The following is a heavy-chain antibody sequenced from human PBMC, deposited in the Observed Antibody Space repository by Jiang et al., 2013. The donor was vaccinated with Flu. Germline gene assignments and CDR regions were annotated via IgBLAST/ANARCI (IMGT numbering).Heavy chain of an antibody. Sequence: VQLLESGGGLVKPGGSLRLSCAASGFTFSSFGMNWVRQAPGKGLEWVSSISISSSYMYYADSVKGRFTISRDNAKKSLHLQMNSLRAEDTAVYYCATDTPQRSSWYYSAEYFQHWGQGTLVTVSS. V-gene: IGHV3-21*01. J-gene: IGHJ1*01. CDR1: GFTFSSFG. CDR3: ATDTPQRSSWYYSAEYFQH. CDR2: ISISSSYM. D-gene: IGHD6-13*01.